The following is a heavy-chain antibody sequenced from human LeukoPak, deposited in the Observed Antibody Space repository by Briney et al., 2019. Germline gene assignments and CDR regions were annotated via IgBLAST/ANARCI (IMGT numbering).Heavy chain of an antibody. V-gene: IGHV3-49*04. CDR3: TRDRGCSSTSCYAGFDY. J-gene: IGHJ4*02. CDR2: IRSKAYGGTT. CDR1: GFTFGDYA. Sequence: GGSLRLSCTASGFTFGDYAMSWVRQAPGEGLEWVGFIRSKAYGGTTEYAASVKGRFTISRDDSKSIAYLQMNSLKTEDTAVYYCTRDRGCSSTSCYAGFDYWGQGTLVTVSS. D-gene: IGHD2-2*01.